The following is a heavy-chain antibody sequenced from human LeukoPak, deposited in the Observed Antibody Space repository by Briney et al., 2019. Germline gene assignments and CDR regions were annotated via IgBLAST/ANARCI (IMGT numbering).Heavy chain of an antibody. CDR3: ARAGYCSGGSCPNFRYGMDV. J-gene: IGHJ6*02. CDR1: GGTFSSYA. CDR2: IIPIFNTA. D-gene: IGHD2-15*01. Sequence: SVKVSCKASGGTFSSYAISWVRQAPGQGLEWMGGIIPIFNTANYAAKFQGRVTITADESTSTAYMELSSLRSEDTAVYYCARAGYCSGGSCPNFRYGMDVWGQGTTVTVSS. V-gene: IGHV1-69*01.